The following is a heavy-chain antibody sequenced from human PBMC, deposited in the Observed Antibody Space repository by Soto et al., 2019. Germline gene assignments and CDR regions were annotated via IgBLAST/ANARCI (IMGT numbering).Heavy chain of an antibody. CDR2: IGSDGGCT. J-gene: IGHJ4*02. Sequence: GGSPILSCSASGFTFGTYAMHWVLRAPWNGLEYVSAIGSDGGCTYYADYVRGRFTISRDNSKNTLYLEMNSLRAEDAATYYCAKKSGESYPRSRVFEYWGQGTRVPVYS. CDR3: AKKSGESYPRSRVFEY. D-gene: IGHD1-26*01. CDR1: GFTFGTYA. V-gene: IGHV3-64D*06.